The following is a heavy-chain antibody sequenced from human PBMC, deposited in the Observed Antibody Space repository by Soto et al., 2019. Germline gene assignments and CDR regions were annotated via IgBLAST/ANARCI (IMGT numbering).Heavy chain of an antibody. J-gene: IGHJ4*02. CDR3: AEDQMSSYDFWSGYFFDY. CDR1: GFTFSSYA. D-gene: IGHD3-3*01. Sequence: EVQLLESGGGLVQPGGSLTLSCAASGFTFSSYAMSWVRQAPGKGLEWVSAITGSGDNTYYADSVKGRFTISRDNTKNTLDLQQNSLRAEDTAIYYCAEDQMSSYDFWSGYFFDYWGQGTLVTVSS. CDR2: ITGSGDNT. V-gene: IGHV3-23*01.